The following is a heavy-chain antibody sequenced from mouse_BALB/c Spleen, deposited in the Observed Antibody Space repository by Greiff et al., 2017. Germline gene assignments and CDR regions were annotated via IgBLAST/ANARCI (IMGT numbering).Heavy chain of an antibody. Sequence: EVHLVESGGGLVQPGGSLRLSCATSGFTFTDYYMSWVRQPPGKALEWLGFIRNKANGYTTEYSASVKGRFTISRDNSQSILYLQMNTLRAEDSATYYCARGDGDWFAYWGQGTLVTVSA. V-gene: IGHV7-3*02. J-gene: IGHJ3*01. D-gene: IGHD2-3*01. CDR3: ARGDGDWFAY. CDR2: IRNKANGYTT. CDR1: GFTFTDYY.